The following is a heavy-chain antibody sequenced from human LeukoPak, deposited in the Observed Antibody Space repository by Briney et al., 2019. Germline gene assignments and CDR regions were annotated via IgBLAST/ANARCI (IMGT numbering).Heavy chain of an antibody. CDR3: ARDRRFPYYYDSSGYYFDY. CDR2: ISSSSSYI. CDR1: GFTFSSYS. Sequence: GGSLTLSCAASGFTFSSYSMNWVRQAPGKGLEWVSSISSSSSYIYYADSVKGRFTISRDNAKNSLYLQMNSLRAEDTAVYYCARDRRFPYYYDSSGYYFDYWGQGTLVTVSS. J-gene: IGHJ4*02. V-gene: IGHV3-21*01. D-gene: IGHD3-22*01.